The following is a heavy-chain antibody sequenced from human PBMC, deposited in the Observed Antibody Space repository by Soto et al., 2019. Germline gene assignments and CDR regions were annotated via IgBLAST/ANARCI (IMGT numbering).Heavy chain of an antibody. CDR2: IDPSDSYT. J-gene: IGHJ4*02. CDR1: GYSFTSYW. CDR3: ATVTYYYDSSGYSNFDY. Sequence: PGESLKISCKGSGYSFTSYWISWVRQMPGKGLEWMGRIDPSDSYTNYSPSFQGHVTISADKSISTAYLQWSGLKASDTDMYYCATVTYYYDSSGYSNFDYWGQGTLVTVSS. V-gene: IGHV5-10-1*01. D-gene: IGHD3-22*01.